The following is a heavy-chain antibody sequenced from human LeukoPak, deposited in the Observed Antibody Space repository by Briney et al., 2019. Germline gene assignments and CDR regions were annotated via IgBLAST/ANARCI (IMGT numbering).Heavy chain of an antibody. CDR3: AKDKRDGYNPLDF. Sequence: GGSLRLSCAASGFTFSSYAMGWVRQAPGKGLEWVSTISGSGGSTYYADSVKGRFTISRDNSKNTLYLQMNSLRAEDTAVYHCAKDKRDGYNPLDFWGQGTLVTVSS. V-gene: IGHV3-23*01. D-gene: IGHD5-24*01. CDR2: ISGSGGST. J-gene: IGHJ4*02. CDR1: GFTFSSYA.